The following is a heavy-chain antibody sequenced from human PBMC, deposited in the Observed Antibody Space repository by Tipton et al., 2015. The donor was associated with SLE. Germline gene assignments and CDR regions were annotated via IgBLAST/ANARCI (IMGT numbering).Heavy chain of an antibody. J-gene: IGHJ4*02. CDR1: GGSISSSSYY. Sequence: LRLSCTVSGGSISSSSYYWGWIRQPPGKGLEWIGSVYSSGITNYNPSLKSRVTISVDTSKNQFSLKLTSVTPADTAFYYCARGAYYFDSWGQGTLVTVSS. CDR3: ARGAYYFDS. V-gene: IGHV4-39*07. CDR2: VYSSGIT.